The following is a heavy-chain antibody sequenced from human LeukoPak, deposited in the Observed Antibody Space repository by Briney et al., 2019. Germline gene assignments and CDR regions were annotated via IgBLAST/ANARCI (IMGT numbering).Heavy chain of an antibody. V-gene: IGHV4-34*01. CDR1: GGSFSGYY. CDR3: ARGEADYGAYPAIAYFAY. CDR2: INHSGST. J-gene: IGHJ4*02. D-gene: IGHD4-17*01. Sequence: SETLSLTCAVYGGSFSGYYWSWIRQPPGAGLEWIGEINHSGSTNYNPSLTSRVTISVDTSKNQFSLKLSSVPAADTAVYYCARGEADYGAYPAIAYFAYWGQGTLVTVSS.